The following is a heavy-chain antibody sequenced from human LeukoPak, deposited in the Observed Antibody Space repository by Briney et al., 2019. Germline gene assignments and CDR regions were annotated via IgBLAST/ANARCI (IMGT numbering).Heavy chain of an antibody. V-gene: IGHV1-3*01. J-gene: IGHJ4*02. D-gene: IGHD6-19*01. Sequence: ASVKVSCKASGCTFTSYAVHWVRQAPGQSLEWMGWINGGNANTKYSQKFQGRVTITRDTSASTAYMEVSSLRSEDTAVYYCARGYSSGWSGFDYWGQGTLVTVSS. CDR3: ARGYSSGWSGFDY. CDR1: GCTFTSYA. CDR2: INGGNANT.